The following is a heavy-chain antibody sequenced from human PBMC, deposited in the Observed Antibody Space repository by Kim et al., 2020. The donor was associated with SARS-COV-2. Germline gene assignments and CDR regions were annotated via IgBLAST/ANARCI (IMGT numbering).Heavy chain of an antibody. V-gene: IGHV3-30*18. CDR2: ISYDGSNK. CDR3: AKDLSDYETANYFDY. Sequence: GGSLRLSCAASGFTFSSYGMHWVRQAPGKGLEWVAVISYDGSNKYYADSVKGRFTISRDNSKNTLYLQMNSLRAEDTAVYYCAKDLSDYETANYFDYWGQGTLVTVSS. CDR1: GFTFSSYG. D-gene: IGHD3-22*01. J-gene: IGHJ4*02.